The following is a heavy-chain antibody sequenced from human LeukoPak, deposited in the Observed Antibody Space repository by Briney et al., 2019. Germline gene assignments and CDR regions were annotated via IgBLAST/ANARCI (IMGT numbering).Heavy chain of an antibody. D-gene: IGHD5-24*01. CDR1: GFTFTDYF. CDR2: IKHNGGEK. J-gene: IGHJ4*02. V-gene: IGHV3-7*01. CDR3: ARDPLVEMATIDYFDY. Sequence: GGSLRLSCVASGFTFTDYFMSWVRQAPGKGLEWVASIKHNGGEKYYVDSVKGRFTISRDNAKNSLYLEMSSLRVEDTAVYYCARDPLVEMATIDYFDYWGQGTLVTVSS.